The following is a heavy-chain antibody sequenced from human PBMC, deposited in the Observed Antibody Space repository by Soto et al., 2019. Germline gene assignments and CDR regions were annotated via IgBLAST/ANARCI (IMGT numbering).Heavy chain of an antibody. CDR2: ISGSGGST. J-gene: IGHJ4*02. CDR3: AKDPVHDYGY. Sequence: GXSLRLSCAASGFTFSSYAISWVGQAPGKGLEWVSAISGSGGSTYYADSVKGRFTISRDNSKNTLYLQMNSLRAEDTAVYYCAKDPVHDYGYWGQGTLVTVSS. V-gene: IGHV3-23*01. CDR1: GFTFSSYA. D-gene: IGHD4-17*01.